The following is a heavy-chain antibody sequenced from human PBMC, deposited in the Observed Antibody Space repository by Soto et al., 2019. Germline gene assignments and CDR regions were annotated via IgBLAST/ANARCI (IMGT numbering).Heavy chain of an antibody. Sequence: QVQLVQSGAEVKKPGASVKVSCKASGYTFTSYDINWVRQATGQGLEWMGWMNPNSGNTGYAQKFQGRVTMTRNTPIRTAYMELSSLRDEDTAVYYCARGDYEFWSGYSRPDYYYGMYVWGQGTTVTVSS. V-gene: IGHV1-8*01. CDR1: GYTFTSYD. D-gene: IGHD3-3*01. CDR3: ARGDYEFWSGYSRPDYYYGMYV. J-gene: IGHJ6*02. CDR2: MNPNSGNT.